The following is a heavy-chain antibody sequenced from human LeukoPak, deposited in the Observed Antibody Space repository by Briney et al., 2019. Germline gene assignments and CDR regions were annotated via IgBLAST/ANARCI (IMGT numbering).Heavy chain of an antibody. CDR1: GFTFTRYW. V-gene: IGHV3-7*01. CDR2: IKQDGSET. CDR3: ARDGDYIMPPFDY. Sequence: GGSLRLSCAASGFTFTRYWMSWDRQAPGKGLEWVANIKQDGSETHYVDSVKGRFTISRDNARNSVYLQMNSLSDDDTAVYYCARDGDYIMPPFDYWGQGILVTVSS. J-gene: IGHJ4*02. D-gene: IGHD4-17*01.